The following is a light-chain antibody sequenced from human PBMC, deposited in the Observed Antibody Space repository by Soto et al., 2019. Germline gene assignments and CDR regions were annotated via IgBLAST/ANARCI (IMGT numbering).Light chain of an antibody. CDR1: QTISSH. J-gene: IGKJ5*01. Sequence: DIQMTQSPSSLSASVGDRVIITCRASQTISSHLNWYQQKPGKAPNLLVYAASSLQSGVPSRFTGSGAGTDFTLTISSLQPEDFATYFCQQSYTTPITFGQGTRLDIK. V-gene: IGKV1-39*01. CDR3: QQSYTTPIT. CDR2: AAS.